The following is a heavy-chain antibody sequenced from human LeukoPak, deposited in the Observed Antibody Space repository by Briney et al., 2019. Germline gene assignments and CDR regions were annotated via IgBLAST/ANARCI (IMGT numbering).Heavy chain of an antibody. CDR3: ASTSWELPDY. V-gene: IGHV3-66*01. CDR1: GFTFDDYG. J-gene: IGHJ4*02. D-gene: IGHD1-26*01. CDR2: MTSGGNT. Sequence: GRSLRLSCAASGFTFDDYGMSWVRQAPGKGLEWVSVMTSGGNTYYADSVKGRFTISRDNSKNTLFLQMNSLRAEDTAVYYCASTSWELPDYWGQGTLVTVSS.